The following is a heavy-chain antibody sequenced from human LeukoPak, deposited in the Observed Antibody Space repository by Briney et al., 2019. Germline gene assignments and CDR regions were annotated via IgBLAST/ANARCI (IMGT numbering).Heavy chain of an antibody. D-gene: IGHD3-22*01. Sequence: SETLSLTCTVSGGSISSYYWSWIRQPPGKGLEWIGYIYYSGSTNYNPSLKSRVTISVDTSKNQFSLKLSSVTAADTAVYYCARHRSYYYDSSGYYQELDYWGQGTLVTVSS. J-gene: IGHJ4*02. CDR1: GGSISSYY. CDR2: IYYSGST. CDR3: ARHRSYYYDSSGYYQELDY. V-gene: IGHV4-59*08.